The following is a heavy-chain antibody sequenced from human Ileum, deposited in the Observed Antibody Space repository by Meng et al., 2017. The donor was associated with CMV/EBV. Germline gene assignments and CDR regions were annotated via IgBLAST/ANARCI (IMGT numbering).Heavy chain of an antibody. Sequence: GSLRLSRTVSGDSVSSGSYWWSWIRQPPGKGLEYIGYIYYTGSTNYNPSLKSRVTISVDTSKNQFSLKLSSVTAADTAVYYCARDRSDFHTHYGMDVWGQGTTVTVSS. CDR3: ARDRSDFHTHYGMDV. D-gene: IGHD2-2*02. CDR1: GDSVSSGSYW. V-gene: IGHV4-61*01. J-gene: IGHJ6*02. CDR2: IYYTGST.